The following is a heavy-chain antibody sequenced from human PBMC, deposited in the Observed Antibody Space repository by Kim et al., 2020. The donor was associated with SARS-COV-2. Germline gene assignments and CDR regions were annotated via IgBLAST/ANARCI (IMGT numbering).Heavy chain of an antibody. CDR1: GYTFTDNY. V-gene: IGHV1-2*02. CDR3: ARMPRGLINAYSNDA. Sequence: ASVKVSCKASGYTFTDNYIHWVRQAPGQGLEWMGWIIPNSGGTKYAQKFQGRVTMTRDTSISTAYMELSSLKSDDTAVYYCARMPRGLINAYSNDAWG. D-gene: IGHD3-16*01. CDR2: IIPNSGGT. J-gene: IGHJ3*01.